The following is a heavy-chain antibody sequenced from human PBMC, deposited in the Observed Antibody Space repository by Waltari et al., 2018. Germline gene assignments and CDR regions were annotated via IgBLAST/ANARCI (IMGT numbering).Heavy chain of an antibody. D-gene: IGHD6-6*01. CDR3: ARGIAARSYYYYGMDV. V-gene: IGHV4-59*08. CDR2: IYYSGST. CDR1: GGSISSYY. Sequence: QVQLQESGPGLVKPSETLSLTCTVSGGSISSYYWSWIRQPPGKGLEWIGYIYYSGSTNYNPSLKSRVTISVDTSKNQFSLKLSSVTAADTAVYYCARGIAARSYYYYGMDVWGQGTTVTVSS. J-gene: IGHJ6*02.